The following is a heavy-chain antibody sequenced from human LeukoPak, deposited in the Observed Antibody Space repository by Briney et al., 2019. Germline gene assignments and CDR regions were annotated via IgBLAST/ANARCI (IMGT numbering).Heavy chain of an antibody. Sequence: ASVKVSCKASGYTFTGYYMHWVRQAPGQGLEWMGWINPNSGGTNYAQKFQGRVTMIRDTSISTAYMELSRLRSDDTAVYYCARAPRFLEWFNDYWGQGTLVTVSS. CDR3: ARAPRFLEWFNDY. V-gene: IGHV1-2*02. CDR2: INPNSGGT. J-gene: IGHJ4*02. CDR1: GYTFTGYY. D-gene: IGHD3-3*01.